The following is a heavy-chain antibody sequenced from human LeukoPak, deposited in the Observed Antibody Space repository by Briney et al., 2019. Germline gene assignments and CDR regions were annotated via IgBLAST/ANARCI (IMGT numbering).Heavy chain of an antibody. J-gene: IGHJ5*01. Sequence: GGSLALSCAASGFSFDDFAMHWVRQAPGKGLEWVAYCRHDGTDEHYADAVSGRFTISRDNSKSTLWLQMYSLKVEDTTVYYCARHGSGRHYFDPLDSWGQGTLVTVSS. V-gene: IGHV3-30*02. D-gene: IGHD1-26*01. CDR1: GFSFDDFA. CDR2: CRHDGTDE. CDR3: ARHGSGRHYFDPLDS.